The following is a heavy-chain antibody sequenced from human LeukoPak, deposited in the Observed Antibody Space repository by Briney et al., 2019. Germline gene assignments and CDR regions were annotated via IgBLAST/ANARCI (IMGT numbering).Heavy chain of an antibody. CDR2: INSDGSST. V-gene: IGHV3-74*01. D-gene: IGHD4-17*01. CDR3: ARALYGALPDY. CDR1: GFTFSSYW. Sequence: TGGSLRLSCAASGFTFSSYWMHWVRQAPGKGLAWVSRINSDGSSTSYADSVKGRFTISRDNAKNTLYLQMNSLRAEDTAVYYCARALYGALPDYWGQGALVTVSS. J-gene: IGHJ4*02.